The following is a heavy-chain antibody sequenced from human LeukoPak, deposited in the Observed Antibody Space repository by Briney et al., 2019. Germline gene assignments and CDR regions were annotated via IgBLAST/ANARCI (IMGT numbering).Heavy chain of an antibody. CDR3: ASFNDY. Sequence: GSHRLSCAASGFTFSSYDIHWVCQAPRKGLEWVALISDDGSNHRDGDSVQGRFTISKDNSKNTLYLQMNSLRVEDTAVYYCASFNDYWGQRPVLPVSS. J-gene: IGHJ4*02. CDR2: ISDDGSNH. CDR1: GFTFSSYD. V-gene: IGHV3-33*05.